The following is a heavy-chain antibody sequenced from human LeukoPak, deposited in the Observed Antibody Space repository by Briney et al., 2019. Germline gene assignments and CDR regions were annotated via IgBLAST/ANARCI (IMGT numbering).Heavy chain of an antibody. J-gene: IGHJ4*02. CDR3: ATGYSSGWGVFDY. Sequence: GGSLRLSCAASGFTFSDYYMSWIRQAPGKELEWISYISSSGTTIYYADSVRGRFTISRDNAKNSLSLQMNTLRAEDTAVYYCATGYSSGWGVFDYWGQGTLVTVSS. CDR1: GFTFSDYY. V-gene: IGHV3-11*01. CDR2: ISSSGTTI. D-gene: IGHD6-19*01.